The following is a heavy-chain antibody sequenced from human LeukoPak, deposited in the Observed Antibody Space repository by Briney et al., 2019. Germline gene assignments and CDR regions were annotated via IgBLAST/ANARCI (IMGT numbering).Heavy chain of an antibody. CDR1: GGSFSGYY. CDR2: INHSRST. J-gene: IGHJ4*02. D-gene: IGHD3-16*02. V-gene: IGHV4-34*01. Sequence: SETLSLTCAVYGGSFSGYYWSWIRQPPGKGLEWIGEINHSRSTNYNPSLKSRVTISVDTSKNQFSLKLSSVTAADTAVYYCARGPMITFGGVIGNFDYWGQGTLVTVSS. CDR3: ARGPMITFGGVIGNFDY.